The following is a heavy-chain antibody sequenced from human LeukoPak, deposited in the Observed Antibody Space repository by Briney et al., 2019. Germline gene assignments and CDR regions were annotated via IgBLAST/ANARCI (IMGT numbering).Heavy chain of an antibody. CDR3: ASRRDGYNQLDY. V-gene: IGHV4-39*01. CDR1: GASVISSTYF. J-gene: IGHJ4*02. Sequence: PSETLSLTCTVSGASVISSTYFWGWIRQPPGKGLEWIGNIYYSGNSYYNPSLKSRLTISVDTPNNQFSLRLNTVGAADTAVYYCASRRDGYNQLDYWGQGTLVTVSS. D-gene: IGHD5-24*01. CDR2: IYYSGNS.